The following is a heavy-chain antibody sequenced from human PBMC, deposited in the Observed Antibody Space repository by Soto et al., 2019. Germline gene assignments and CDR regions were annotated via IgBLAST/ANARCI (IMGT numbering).Heavy chain of an antibody. CDR3: ARMLYDFWSGYYSPPHYYMDV. J-gene: IGHJ6*03. V-gene: IGHV2-26*01. D-gene: IGHD3-3*01. CDR2: IFSNDEK. CDR1: GFSLSNARMG. Sequence: QVTLKESGPVLVKPTETLTLTRTVSGFSLSNARMGVSWIRQPPGKALEWLAHIFSNDEKSYSTSLKSRLTISKDTSKSQVVLTMTNMDPVDTATYYCARMLYDFWSGYYSPPHYYMDVWGKGTTVTVSS.